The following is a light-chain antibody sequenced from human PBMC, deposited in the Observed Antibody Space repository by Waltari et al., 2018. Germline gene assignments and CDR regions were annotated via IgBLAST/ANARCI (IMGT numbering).Light chain of an antibody. CDR2: KTS. J-gene: IGKJ1*01. CDR1: QNVNSW. V-gene: IGKV1-5*03. Sequence: DIQMTQSPSTLSASVGDRVTITCWASQNVNSWLAWYPQKPGKAPKILNYKTSTLQNGVPSRFSGSGSGTEGTLIISGLQPDELATYSCQQYRMSPWTFGQGTKVEI. CDR3: QQYRMSPWT.